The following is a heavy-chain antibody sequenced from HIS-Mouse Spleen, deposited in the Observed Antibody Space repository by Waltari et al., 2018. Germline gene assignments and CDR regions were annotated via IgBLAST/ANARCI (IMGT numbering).Heavy chain of an antibody. CDR1: GFSLSTSGMC. D-gene: IGHD5-18*01. V-gene: IGHV2-70*15. J-gene: IGHJ4*02. Sequence: QVTLRESGPALVKPTQTLTLTCTFPGFSLSTSGMCVSWIRQPPGKALEWLERIDWDDDKYYIKLLKTRLTISKDTSKNQVVLTMTNMDTVDTATYYCARIRSCGYSSPEYYFDYWGQGTLVTVSS. CDR2: IDWDDDK. CDR3: ARIRSCGYSSPEYYFDY.